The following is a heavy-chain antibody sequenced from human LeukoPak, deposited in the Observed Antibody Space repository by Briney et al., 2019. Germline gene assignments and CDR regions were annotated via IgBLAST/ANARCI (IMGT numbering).Heavy chain of an antibody. CDR2: MNPNSGNT. V-gene: IGHV1-8*03. CDR3: ARSPGGPYDFWSGYSSTPLDY. Sequence: ASVKVSCKASGGTFSSYAINWVRQATGQGLEWMGWMNPNSGNTGYAQKFQGRVTITRNTSTSTAYMELSSLRSEDTAVYYCARSPGGPYDFWSGYSSTPLDYWGQGTLVTVSS. D-gene: IGHD3-3*01. CDR1: GGTFSSYA. J-gene: IGHJ4*02.